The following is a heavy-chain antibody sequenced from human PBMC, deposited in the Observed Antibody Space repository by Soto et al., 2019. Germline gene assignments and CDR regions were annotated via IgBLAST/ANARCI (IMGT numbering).Heavy chain of an antibody. CDR1: GGSISSGGYY. Sequence: QVQLQESGPGLVKPSQTLSLTCTVSGGSISSGGYYWSWIRQHPGKGLEWIGYIYYSGSTYYNPSLKSRVTTAVDTSKNQFSLKLSPVTAADTAVYYCARLVYDFWSGYYSPGWFDPWGKGTLVTVSS. CDR3: ARLVYDFWSGYYSPGWFDP. D-gene: IGHD3-3*01. V-gene: IGHV4-31*03. CDR2: IYYSGST. J-gene: IGHJ5*02.